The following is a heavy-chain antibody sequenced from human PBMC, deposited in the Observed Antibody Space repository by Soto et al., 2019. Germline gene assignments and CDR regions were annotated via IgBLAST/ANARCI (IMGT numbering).Heavy chain of an antibody. CDR2: INPSGGST. D-gene: IGHD6-19*01. J-gene: IGHJ6*02. CDR1: GYTFTSYY. Sequence: ASVKVSCKASGYTFTSYYMHWVRQAPGQGLEWMGIINPSGGSTSYAQKFQGRVTMTRDTSTSTVYMELSSLRSEDTAVYYCARDQDGCKRYYYYGMDVWGQGTTVTVSS. V-gene: IGHV1-46*01. CDR3: ARDQDGCKRYYYYGMDV.